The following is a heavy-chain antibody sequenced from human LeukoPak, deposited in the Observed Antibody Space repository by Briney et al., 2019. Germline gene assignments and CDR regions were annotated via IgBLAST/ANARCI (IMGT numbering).Heavy chain of an antibody. D-gene: IGHD2-2*01. J-gene: IGHJ4*02. V-gene: IGHV3-23*01. CDR1: GFTFSSYA. Sequence: PGGSLRLSCAASGFTFSSYAMSWVRQAPGKGLEWVSAISGSGGSTYYADSVKGRFTISRDNCKNTLYLQMNSLRAEDTAVYYCAKDQDIVVVPAAGFDYWGQGTLVTVSS. CDR2: ISGSGGST. CDR3: AKDQDIVVVPAAGFDY.